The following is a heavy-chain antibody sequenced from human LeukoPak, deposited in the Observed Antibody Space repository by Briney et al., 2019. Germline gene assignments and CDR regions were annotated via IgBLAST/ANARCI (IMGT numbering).Heavy chain of an antibody. CDR3: AGGLGYCSSTSCRTPPNWFDP. V-gene: IGHV3-11*04. Sequence: GGSLRLSCAASGFTFSDYYMSWISQAPGKGLEWVSYISSSGSIIYYADSVKGRFTISRDNAKNSLYLQMNSLRAEDTAVYYCAGGLGYCSSTSCRTPPNWFDPWGQGTLVTVSS. CDR2: ISSSGSII. D-gene: IGHD2-2*01. CDR1: GFTFSDYY. J-gene: IGHJ5*02.